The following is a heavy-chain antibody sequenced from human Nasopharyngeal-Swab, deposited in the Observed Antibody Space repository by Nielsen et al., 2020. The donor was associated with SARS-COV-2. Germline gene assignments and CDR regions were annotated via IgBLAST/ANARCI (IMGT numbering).Heavy chain of an antibody. V-gene: IGHV3-7*03. CDR3: ARDPRSGMHYYYGMDV. Sequence: WIRQPPGKGLEWVANIKQDGSEKYYVDSVKGRFTISRGNAKNSLYLQMNSLRAEDTAVYYCARDPRSGMHYYYGMDVRGQGTTVTVSS. D-gene: IGHD1-14*01. CDR2: IKQDGSEK. J-gene: IGHJ6*02.